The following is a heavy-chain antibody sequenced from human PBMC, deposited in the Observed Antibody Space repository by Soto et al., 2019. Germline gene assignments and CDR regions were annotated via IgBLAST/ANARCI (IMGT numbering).Heavy chain of an antibody. D-gene: IGHD2-21*02. V-gene: IGHV3-30*04. J-gene: IGHJ4*02. CDR3: TPEGSWGCGGDCSTCDY. Sequence: QVQLVESGGGVVQPGRSLRLSCAASGFTFSSYAMHWVRQAPGKGLEWVAVISNDGRNKHYTDSVKGRFTISRDNSKNTLSLQMNILRAEDTAVYYCTPEGSWGCGGDCSTCDYWGEGTLVTVSS. CDR2: ISNDGRNK. CDR1: GFTFSSYA.